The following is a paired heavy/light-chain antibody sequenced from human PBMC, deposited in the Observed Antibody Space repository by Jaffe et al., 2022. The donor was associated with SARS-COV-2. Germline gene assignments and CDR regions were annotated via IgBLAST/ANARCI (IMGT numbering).Heavy chain of an antibody. J-gene: IGHJ6*02. CDR1: GFTFSSKL. CDR2: VSGDGDGT. V-gene: IGHV3-23*01. CDR3: AKGYGMDV. Sequence: EVQLLESGGDLVQPGGSLRLSCAASGFTFSSKLMSWVRQAPGKGLEWVSAVSGDGDGTYYAEAVKGRFTVSRDNSMNTLYLQMNSLRGEDTALYYCAKGYGMDVWGQGTTVTVSS.
Light chain of an antibody. CDR3: MQSIQFPRWT. Sequence: DVVMTQTPLSLSVTPGQPASISCKSSQSLLHSDGKTYLYWYLQKPGQPPQLLIYEVFNRFSGVSGRFSGSGSGTDFTLKISRVEAEDVGVYYCMQSIQFPRWTFGQGTKVEIK. CDR1: QSLLHSDGKTY. V-gene: IGKV2D-29*01. J-gene: IGKJ1*01. CDR2: EVF.